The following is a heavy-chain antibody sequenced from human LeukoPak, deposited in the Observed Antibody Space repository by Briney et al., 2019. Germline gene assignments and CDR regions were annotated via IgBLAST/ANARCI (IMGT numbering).Heavy chain of an antibody. CDR2: SYTSGST. V-gene: IGHV4-4*07. D-gene: IGHD4-17*01. Sequence: SETLSLTCTVSSRSISSYYWSWIRHPAGKGREWIGRSYTSGSTNYNPSLKSRVTMSVDTSKNQFSLKLSSVTAADTAVYYCARGYGDFRVEGRYFHSWGQGTLVTVSS. CDR3: ARGYGDFRVEGRYFHS. J-gene: IGHJ4*02. CDR1: SRSISSYY.